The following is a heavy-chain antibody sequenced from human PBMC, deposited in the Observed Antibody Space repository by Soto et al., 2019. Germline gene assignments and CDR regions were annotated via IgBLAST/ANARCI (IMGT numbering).Heavy chain of an antibody. D-gene: IGHD3-3*01. CDR2: IYYSGST. CDR3: ARVPPNKTTIFGVVDD. Sequence: SETLSLTCTVSGGSISSGGYYWSWIRQHPGKGLEWIGYIYYSGSTYYNPSLKSRVTISVDTSKNQFSLKLSSVTAADTAVYYCARVPPNKTTIFGVVDDWGQGTLVTVSS. CDR1: GGSISSGGYY. J-gene: IGHJ4*02. V-gene: IGHV4-31*03.